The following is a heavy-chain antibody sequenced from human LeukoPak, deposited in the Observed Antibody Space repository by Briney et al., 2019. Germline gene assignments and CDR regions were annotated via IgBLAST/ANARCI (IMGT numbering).Heavy chain of an antibody. CDR2: INSDGINT. CDR3: ARDHEVVIPFDY. Sequence: PGGSLRLSCAASGFTFSNYWMHWVRHAPGKGLVWVSRINSDGINTSYADSVKGRFTISRDNAKNTLNLQMNSLRAEDTAVYYCARDHEVVIPFDYWGQGTLVTVSS. V-gene: IGHV3-74*01. CDR1: GFTFSNYW. J-gene: IGHJ4*02. D-gene: IGHD3-22*01.